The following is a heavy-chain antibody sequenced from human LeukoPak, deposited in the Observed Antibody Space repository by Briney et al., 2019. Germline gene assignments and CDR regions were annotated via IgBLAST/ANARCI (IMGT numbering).Heavy chain of an antibody. CDR2: INPSGGGT. J-gene: IGHJ4*02. CDR1: GYTFTNYY. V-gene: IGHV1-46*01. CDR3: AREGGVY. D-gene: IGHD3-16*01. Sequence: GASVKVSCKASGYTFTNYYMHWVRQAPGQGLEWMGIINPSGGGTSYAQKFQGRLTMTRDTSTTTVYMELSSLRSEDTAMYYCAREGGVYWGQGTLVTVSS.